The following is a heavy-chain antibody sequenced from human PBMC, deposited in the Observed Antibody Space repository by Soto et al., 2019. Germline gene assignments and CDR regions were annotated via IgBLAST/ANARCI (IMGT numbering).Heavy chain of an antibody. J-gene: IGHJ6*02. D-gene: IGHD3-10*01. CDR1: GYSFTSYW. CDR2: IDPSDSYT. Sequence: PGESLKISCKGSGYSFTSYWISWVRQMPVKGLEWMGRIDPSDSYTNYSPSFQGHVTISADKSISTAYLQWSSLKASDTAMYYCARAVGVRRGYGSGSYEKYYGMDVWGQGTTVTVSS. V-gene: IGHV5-10-1*01. CDR3: ARAVGVRRGYGSGSYEKYYGMDV.